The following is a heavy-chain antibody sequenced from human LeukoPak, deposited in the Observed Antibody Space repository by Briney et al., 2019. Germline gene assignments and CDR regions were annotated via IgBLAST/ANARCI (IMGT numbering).Heavy chain of an antibody. CDR1: GGTFSSYA. Sequence: SVKVSCKASGGTFSSYAISWVRQAPGQGLEWMGGIIPIFGTANYAQKFQGRVTITADESTSTAYMELSSLRSEDTAVYYCARSWIAVAALGYWGQGTLVTVSS. CDR2: IIPIFGTA. V-gene: IGHV1-69*13. CDR3: ARSWIAVAALGY. J-gene: IGHJ4*02. D-gene: IGHD6-19*01.